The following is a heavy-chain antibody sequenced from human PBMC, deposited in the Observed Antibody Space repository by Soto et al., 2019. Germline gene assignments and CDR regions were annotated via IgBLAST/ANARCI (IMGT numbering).Heavy chain of an antibody. CDR3: ARDNRSFWNGYYRRYDYYGMAV. CDR1: GFSFSDYY. V-gene: IGHV3-11*01. Sequence: HVQLVESGGGLVEPGGSLRRSCAASGFSFSDYYVNWIRQAPGKGLEWISYTGRSLYPIYYADSVKGRFSISRDSAKNSVFLQMNSLRVEDTAVYYCARDNRSFWNGYYRRYDYYGMAVWGPGTTDIVSS. D-gene: IGHD3-3*01. J-gene: IGHJ6*02. CDR2: TGRSLYPI.